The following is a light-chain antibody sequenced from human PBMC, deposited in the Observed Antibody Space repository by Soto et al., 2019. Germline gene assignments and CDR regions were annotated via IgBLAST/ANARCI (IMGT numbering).Light chain of an antibody. CDR1: SSDVGSNSL. Sequence: QSALTQPASVSGSPGQSITISCTGTSSDVGSNSLVSWYQQHPGKAPRLMIYEGSKRPSGVSNRFSGSRSANTASLTISGLQAEDESEYYGSAYVGSTLVFGGGTKLTVL. CDR3: SAYVGSTLV. V-gene: IGLV2-23*01. CDR2: EGS. J-gene: IGLJ3*02.